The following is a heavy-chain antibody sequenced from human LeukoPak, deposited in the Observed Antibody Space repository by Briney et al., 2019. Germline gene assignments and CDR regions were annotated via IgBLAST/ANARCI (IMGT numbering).Heavy chain of an antibody. CDR1: GGSISIYY. CDR2: IYYSGST. D-gene: IGHD6-19*01. CDR3: ARAGAVAGPSEVDY. Sequence: SETLSLTCTVSGGSISIYYWSWIRQPPGKGLEWIGYIYYSGSTNYNPSLKSRVTISVDTSKNQFSLKLSSVTAADTAVYYCARAGAVAGPSEVDYWGQGTLVTVSS. V-gene: IGHV4-59*01. J-gene: IGHJ4*02.